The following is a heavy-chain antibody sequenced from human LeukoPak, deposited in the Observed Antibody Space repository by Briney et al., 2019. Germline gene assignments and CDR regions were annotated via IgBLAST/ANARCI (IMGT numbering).Heavy chain of an antibody. CDR1: GGSIRGYD. Sequence: SETLSLTCTVSGGSIRGYDWSWIRQAPGKGLEFIGYISSSGSATYSPSLHSRVIISRDTSKNQFSLKLSSVTAADTAVYYCARMGGYSSFYYHYGLDVWGQGTTVTVSS. CDR2: ISSSGSA. V-gene: IGHV4-59*01. D-gene: IGHD5-18*01. CDR3: ARMGGYSSFYYHYGLDV. J-gene: IGHJ6*02.